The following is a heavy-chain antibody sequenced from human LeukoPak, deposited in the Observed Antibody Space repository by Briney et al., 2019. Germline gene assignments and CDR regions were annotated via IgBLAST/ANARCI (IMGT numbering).Heavy chain of an antibody. Sequence: GGSLRLSCAVSGLTFSRYAMSWVRQAPGKGLEWVSAISESGSGTYYADSVKGRFTISRDNSKDTLSLQMNSLRAEGTALYYCAKDIAQGYTFGSIEQDYWGQGTLVTVSS. CDR3: AKDIAQGYTFGSIEQDY. CDR1: GLTFSRYA. V-gene: IGHV3-23*01. D-gene: IGHD5-18*01. CDR2: ISESGSGT. J-gene: IGHJ4*02.